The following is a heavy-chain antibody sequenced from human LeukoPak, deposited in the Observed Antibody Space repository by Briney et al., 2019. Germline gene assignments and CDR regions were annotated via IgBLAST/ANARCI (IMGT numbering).Heavy chain of an antibody. V-gene: IGHV1-18*01. CDR3: GNYDSRGKFDY. D-gene: IGHD3-22*01. J-gene: IGHJ4*02. CDR1: GYTFTSYG. CDR2: VSGYNGNT. Sequence: SVKVSCKASGYTFTSYGISWVRQAPGQGLEWMGWVSGYNGNTKYAQKFQGRVTMTTDTSTSTAYMVLRSLRSDDTAVYFCGNYDSRGKFDYWGQGTLVTASS.